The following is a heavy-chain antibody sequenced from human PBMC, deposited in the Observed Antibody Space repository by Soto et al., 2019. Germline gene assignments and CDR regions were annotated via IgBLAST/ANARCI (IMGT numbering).Heavy chain of an antibody. V-gene: IGHV3-64*04. CDR1: GFTFSNYA. CDR2: ISSNGGNT. CDR3: ARDKRDLRFLEWSYYYDY. Sequence: PGGSLRLSCSASGFTFSNYAMHWVRQAPGKGLEYVSAISSNGGNTYYADSVKGRFTISRDNSKNTLYLQMNSLRAEDTAVYYCARDKRDLRFLEWSYYYDYWGQGSLVTVSS. J-gene: IGHJ4*02. D-gene: IGHD3-3*01.